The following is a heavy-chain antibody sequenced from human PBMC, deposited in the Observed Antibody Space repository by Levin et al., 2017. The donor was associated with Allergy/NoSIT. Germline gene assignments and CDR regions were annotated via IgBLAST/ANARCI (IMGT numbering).Heavy chain of an antibody. V-gene: IGHV3-21*01. Sequence: GGSLRLSCAASGFTFSSYSMNWVRQAPGKGLEWVSSISSSSSYIYYADSVKGRFTISRDNAKNSLYLQMNSLRAEDTAVYYCARGYYGGYGYNWFDPWGQGTLVTVSS. CDR3: ARGYYGGYGYNWFDP. CDR1: GFTFSSYS. J-gene: IGHJ5*02. D-gene: IGHD4-23*01. CDR2: ISSSSSYI.